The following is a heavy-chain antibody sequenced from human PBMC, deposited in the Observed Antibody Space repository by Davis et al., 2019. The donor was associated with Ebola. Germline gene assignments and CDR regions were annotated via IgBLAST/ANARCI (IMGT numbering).Heavy chain of an antibody. Sequence: SETLSLTCSVSGGSIVGYHWSWVRQPPGKGLEWIGYIYYTGRTEFNPSLKSRLTLSADTSKNQFSLKMRSVTAADTATYFCARSLYGSGAQPLDSWGPGTLVSVSS. D-gene: IGHD3-10*01. V-gene: IGHV4-59*01. CDR3: ARSLYGSGAQPLDS. CDR1: GGSIVGYH. J-gene: IGHJ4*02. CDR2: IYYTGRT.